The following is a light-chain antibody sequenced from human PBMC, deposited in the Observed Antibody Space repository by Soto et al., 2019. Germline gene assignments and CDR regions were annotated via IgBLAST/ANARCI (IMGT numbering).Light chain of an antibody. J-gene: IGLJ2*01. V-gene: IGLV1-44*01. CDR1: SSNIGRNT. CDR2: TNT. Sequence: QSVLTQPPSASGTPGQRVTISCSGGSSNIGRNTVNWYQHLPGTAPKLLLYTNTQRPSGVPDRFSGSKSGTSTSLAISGLQSEDEADYYCAAWDDSLNGPVFGGGTKLTVL. CDR3: AAWDDSLNGPV.